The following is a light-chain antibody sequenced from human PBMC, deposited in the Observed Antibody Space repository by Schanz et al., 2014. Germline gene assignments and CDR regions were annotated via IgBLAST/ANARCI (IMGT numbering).Light chain of an antibody. Sequence: EIVLTQSPGTLSLSPGERATLSCRASQSVSSSYLAWYRQKPGQAPRLLIYDASNRATGIPARFSGSGSGTEFTLTISSLQSEDFAVYYCQQYGSSPGTFGQGTKVEIK. CDR1: QSVSSSY. CDR2: DAS. J-gene: IGKJ1*01. CDR3: QQYGSSPGT. V-gene: IGKV3-20*01.